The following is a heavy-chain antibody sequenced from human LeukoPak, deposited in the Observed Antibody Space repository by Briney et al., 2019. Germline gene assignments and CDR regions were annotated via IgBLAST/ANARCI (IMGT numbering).Heavy chain of an antibody. CDR1: GFDFGTYA. CDR2: VSNGGSST. D-gene: IGHD6-19*01. Sequence: GGSLRLSCVASGFDFGTYAMSWVRQAPGKGPEWVSTVSNGGSSTYYADSVRGRFTVSRDNSKNTLYLQMNSLRAEDTAVYYCARSQWLVLPHLDYWGQGTLVTVSS. J-gene: IGHJ4*02. CDR3: ARSQWLVLPHLDY. V-gene: IGHV3-23*01.